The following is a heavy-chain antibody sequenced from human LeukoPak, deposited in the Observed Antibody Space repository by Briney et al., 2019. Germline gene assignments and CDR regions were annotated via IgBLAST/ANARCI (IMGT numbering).Heavy chain of an antibody. CDR1: GYTFTSHY. J-gene: IGHJ4*02. Sequence: ASAKVSCKASGYTFTSHYMHWVRQAPGQGLEWTGVINPSGGGANYGQTFQGRVTMTRDTSTSTVYMELSSLRSEDSAVYYCAREDMFYDYVSGTYPYFDFWGQGTLVIVSS. CDR3: AREDMFYDYVSGTYPYFDF. V-gene: IGHV1-46*01. CDR2: INPSGGGA. D-gene: IGHD3-16*02.